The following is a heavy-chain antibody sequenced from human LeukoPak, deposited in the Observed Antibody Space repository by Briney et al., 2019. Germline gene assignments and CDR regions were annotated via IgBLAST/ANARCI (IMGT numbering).Heavy chain of an antibody. J-gene: IGHJ5*02. D-gene: IGHD6-6*01. CDR3: ARSSGVRDRFAP. Sequence: ASVKVSCKASGYTFTSYDITWLRQAPGQGLEWMGWINAYSGHTNYAQRLQGRVSMTTDTSTSTAYMDLRSLRSDDTAVYYCARSSGVRDRFAPWGQGTLVTVSS. CDR2: INAYSGHT. V-gene: IGHV1-18*01. CDR1: GYTFTSYD.